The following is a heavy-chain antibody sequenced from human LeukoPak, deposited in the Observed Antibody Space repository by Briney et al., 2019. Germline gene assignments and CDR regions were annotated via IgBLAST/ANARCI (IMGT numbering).Heavy chain of an antibody. J-gene: IGHJ4*02. V-gene: IGHV3-23*01. Sequence: GGSLRLSCAVSGFTFNSYAMSWVRQAPGKGLEWVSGISGSGSSTYYADSVKGRFTISRDNSKNTLYLQMNSLRAEDTAVYYCAKYDSLITFGGVIVYWGQGTLVTVSS. D-gene: IGHD3-16*02. CDR3: AKYDSLITFGGVIVY. CDR1: GFTFNSYA. CDR2: ISGSGSST.